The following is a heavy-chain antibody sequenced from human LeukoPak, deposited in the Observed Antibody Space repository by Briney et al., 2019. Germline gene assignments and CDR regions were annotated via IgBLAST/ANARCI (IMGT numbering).Heavy chain of an antibody. CDR3: ARDSRGSYGTLWVDY. V-gene: IGHV3-30-3*01. CDR1: GFTFSDYA. J-gene: IGHJ4*02. Sequence: GGSLRLSCAASGFTFSDYAMHWVRQAPGKGLEWVAVISFDGTNKYYADSVQGRFFISRDNSKYTLYLQMNSLRTEDTAVYYCARDSRGSYGTLWVDYWGQGTLVTVSS. CDR2: ISFDGTNK. D-gene: IGHD1-26*01.